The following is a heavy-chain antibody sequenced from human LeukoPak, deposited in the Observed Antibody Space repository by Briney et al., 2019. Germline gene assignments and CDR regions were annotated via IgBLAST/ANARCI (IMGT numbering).Heavy chain of an antibody. J-gene: IGHJ4*02. D-gene: IGHD3-22*01. CDR2: INPNSGGT. V-gene: IGHV1-2*06. CDR3: ARGPYYYDSRGYSDFDY. Sequence: ASVKVSCKASGYTFTGYYMHWVRQAPGQGLEWMGRINPNSGGTNYAQKFQGRVTMTRDTSISTAYMELSSLRPEDTAVYYCARGPYYYDSRGYSDFDYWGQGTLVTVSS. CDR1: GYTFTGYY.